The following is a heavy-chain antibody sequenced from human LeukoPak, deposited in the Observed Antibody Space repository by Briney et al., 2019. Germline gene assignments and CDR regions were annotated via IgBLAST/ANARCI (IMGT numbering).Heavy chain of an antibody. J-gene: IGHJ4*02. Sequence: ASVKVSCKASGYTFTGYYMHWVRQAPGQGLGWMGWINPNTGGTNYAQQFQGRVTMTRDTSISTAYMELSRLRSDDTAVYYCAKSLYYYDSSGYYTAANPRDYWGQGTLVTVSS. CDR2: INPNTGGT. CDR1: GYTFTGYY. D-gene: IGHD3-22*01. CDR3: AKSLYYYDSSGYYTAANPRDY. V-gene: IGHV1-2*02.